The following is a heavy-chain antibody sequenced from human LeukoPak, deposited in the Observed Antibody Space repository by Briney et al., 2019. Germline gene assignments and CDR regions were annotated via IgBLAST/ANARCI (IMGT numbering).Heavy chain of an antibody. J-gene: IGHJ3*02. D-gene: IGHD6-13*01. CDR3: ARDSSSFDAFDI. CDR1: GGIISSNSAA. CDR2: TYYRSKWYY. Sequence: PSRTLSLTCAISGGIISSNSAAGNGIRQSPSRGLEWLGNTYYRSKWYYDYAVSMKSRITINPNTSKNQFSLQLNSVTPEDTAVYYCARDSSSFDAFDIWGQGTMVTVSS. V-gene: IGHV6-1*01.